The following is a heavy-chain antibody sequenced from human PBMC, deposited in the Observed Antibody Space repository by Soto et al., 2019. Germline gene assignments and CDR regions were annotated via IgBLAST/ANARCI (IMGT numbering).Heavy chain of an antibody. CDR3: ARDVPGTAVNC. D-gene: IGHD3-10*01. V-gene: IGHV4-61*01. CDR1: GGSVSSGSYY. CDR2: IYYSGST. J-gene: IGHJ4*02. Sequence: QVQLQESGPGLVKPSETLSLTCTVSGGSVSSGSYYWRWLRQPPGKGLEWIGYIYYSGSTNYNPSHRSRVTISVDTSKNQFSLKLSSVTAADTAVYYCARDVPGTAVNCWGQGTLVTVSS.